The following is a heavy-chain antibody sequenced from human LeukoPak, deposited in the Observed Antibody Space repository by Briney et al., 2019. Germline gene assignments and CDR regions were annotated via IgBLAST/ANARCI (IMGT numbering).Heavy chain of an antibody. CDR3: ARLSQLVFDY. D-gene: IGHD6-6*01. V-gene: IGHV3-30*01. J-gene: IGHJ4*02. CDR2: ISYDGSNK. Sequence: GGPLRLACAASGFTFSSYAMHWARQAPGKGLEWVAVISYDGSNKYYADSVKGRFTISRDNSKITLYLQMNSLRAEDTAVYYCARLSQLVFDYWGQGTLVTVSS. CDR1: GFTFSSYA.